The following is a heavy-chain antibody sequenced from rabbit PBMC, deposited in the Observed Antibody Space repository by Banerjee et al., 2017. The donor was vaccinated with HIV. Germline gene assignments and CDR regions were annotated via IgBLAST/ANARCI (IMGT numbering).Heavy chain of an antibody. Sequence: QEQLEESGGGLVKPGASLTLTCNASGFSFSSSYCICWVRQAPGKGLEWIGCIYTDSGSAYYASWAKGRFTISKTSSTTVTLQMTSLTAADTATYFCTREGDLWGQGTLVTVS. CDR3: TREGDL. CDR2: IYTDSGSA. V-gene: IGHV1S45*01. CDR1: GFSFSSSYC. J-gene: IGHJ4*01.